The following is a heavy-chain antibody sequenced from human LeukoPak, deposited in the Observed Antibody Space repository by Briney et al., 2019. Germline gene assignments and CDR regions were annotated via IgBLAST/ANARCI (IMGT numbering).Heavy chain of an antibody. CDR3: ARRPSGTYYYYGMDV. D-gene: IGHD6-25*01. Sequence: GRSLRLSCAASGFTFSSYGMHWVRQAPGKGLEWVAVISYDGSNKYYADSVKGRFTISRDNSKNTLYLQMNSLSAEDTAVYYCARRPSGTYYYYGMDVWGQGTTVTVSS. CDR1: GFTFSSYG. V-gene: IGHV3-30*03. J-gene: IGHJ6*02. CDR2: ISYDGSNK.